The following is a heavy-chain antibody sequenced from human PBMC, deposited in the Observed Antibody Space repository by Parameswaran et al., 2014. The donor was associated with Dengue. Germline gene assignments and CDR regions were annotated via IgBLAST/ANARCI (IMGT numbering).Heavy chain of an antibody. V-gene: IGHV1-2*02. D-gene: IGHD3-3*01. CDR2: MNPRSGET. CDR3: ARVDEWLFERGGLDV. Sequence: WVRQAPGQGLEWMGWMNPRSGETKYAQRFQGRVTMTRDTSISTAYMELTSLRSDDTAVFYCARVDEWLFERGGLDVWGQGTTVTVSS. J-gene: IGHJ6*02.